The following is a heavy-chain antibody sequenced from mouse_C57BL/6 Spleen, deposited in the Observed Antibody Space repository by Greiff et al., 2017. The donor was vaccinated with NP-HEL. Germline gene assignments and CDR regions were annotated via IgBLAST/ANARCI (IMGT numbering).Heavy chain of an antibody. V-gene: IGHV5-4*01. CDR1: GFTFSSYA. D-gene: IGHD1-1*01. CDR3: ARDGITTVVDY. CDR2: ISDGGSYT. J-gene: IGHJ2*01. Sequence: LVESGGGLVKPGGSLKLSCAASGFTFSSYAMSWVRQTPEKRLEWVATISDGGSYTYYPDNVKGRVTISRDNAKNNLYLQMSHLKSEDTAMYYCARDGITTVVDYWGQGTTLTVSS.